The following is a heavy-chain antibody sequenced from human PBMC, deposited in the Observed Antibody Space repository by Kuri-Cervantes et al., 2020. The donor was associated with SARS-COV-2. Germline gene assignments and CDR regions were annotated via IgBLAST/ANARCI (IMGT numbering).Heavy chain of an antibody. D-gene: IGHD7-27*01. CDR3: AIGGWGFFGNAFDI. V-gene: IGHV3-30*02. CDR2: IRYDGSNK. J-gene: IGHJ3*02. CDR1: GFTFSSYG. Sequence: GESLKISCAASGFTFSSYGMRWVRQAPGKGLEWVAFIRYDGSNKYYADSVKGRFTISRDNSKNTLYLQMNSLRAEDTAVYYCAIGGWGFFGNAFDIWGQGTMVTVSS.